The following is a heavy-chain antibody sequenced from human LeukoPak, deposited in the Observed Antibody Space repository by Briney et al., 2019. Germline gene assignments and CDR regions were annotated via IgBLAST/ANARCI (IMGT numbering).Heavy chain of an antibody. J-gene: IGHJ3*02. V-gene: IGHV4-34*01. CDR2: INHSGST. CDR3: ARGGVAVAGTAAFDI. Sequence: GSLRLSCAASGFTFSDYYMSWIRQPPGKGLEWIGEINHSGSTNYNPSLKSRVTISVDTSKNQFSLKLSSVTAADTAVYYCARGGVAVAGTAAFDIWGQGAMVTVSS. D-gene: IGHD6-19*01. CDR1: GFTFSDYY.